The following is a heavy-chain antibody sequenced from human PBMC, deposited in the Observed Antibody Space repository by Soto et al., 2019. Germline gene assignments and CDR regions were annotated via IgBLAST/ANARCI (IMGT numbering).Heavy chain of an antibody. CDR2: IYYSGST. CDR3: ARDNSKDYGHYAGAAFDI. D-gene: IGHD4-17*01. CDR1: GGSITSGGYF. V-gene: IGHV4-30-4*01. Sequence: QVQLQESGPGLVKPSQTLSLTCSVSGGSITSGGYFWTWIRQPPGKGLEWIGYIYYSGSTHYNPSLKSRVSISVDTSKNQLSLKLSSVTAAVTAVYYCARDNSKDYGHYAGAAFDIWGQGTMVTVSS. J-gene: IGHJ3*02.